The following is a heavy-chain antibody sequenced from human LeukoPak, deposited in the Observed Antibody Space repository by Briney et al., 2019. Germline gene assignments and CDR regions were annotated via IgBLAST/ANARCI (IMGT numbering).Heavy chain of an antibody. CDR2: IYYSGST. V-gene: IGHV4-39*01. Sequence: PSETLSLTCTVSGGSISSSSYYWGWIRQPPGKGLEWIGSIYYSGSTYYNPSLKSRVTISVDTSKNQFSLKLSSVTAADTAVYYCARLFVVPAVSWFDPWGQGTLVTVSS. CDR3: ARLFVVPAVSWFDP. J-gene: IGHJ5*02. CDR1: GGSISSSSYY. D-gene: IGHD2-2*01.